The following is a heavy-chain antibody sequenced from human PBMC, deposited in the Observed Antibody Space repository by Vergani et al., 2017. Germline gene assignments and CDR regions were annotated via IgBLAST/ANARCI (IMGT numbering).Heavy chain of an antibody. D-gene: IGHD3-16*02. V-gene: IGHV2-5*01. J-gene: IGHJ4*02. CDR3: AHRNDHVWWSYRGSKAGYYFDY. CDR2: IYWNDDK. CDR1: GFSLSTNGVG. Sequence: QITLKESGPTLVKPTQTLTLTCTFSGFSLSTNGVGVGWIRQPPGKALEWLTLIYWNDDKRYSPSLKSRLTITKDTSKNHVVLTMTNMDPVDTATYYCAHRNDHVWWSYRGSKAGYYFDYWGQGTLVTVSS.